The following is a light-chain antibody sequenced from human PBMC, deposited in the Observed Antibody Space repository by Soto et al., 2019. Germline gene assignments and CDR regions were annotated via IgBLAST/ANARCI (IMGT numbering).Light chain of an antibody. CDR3: QQRQYWPPIT. CDR2: DAS. CDR1: LNVNSY. J-gene: IGKJ5*01. Sequence: VLTQSPATLSSSPGERATLSCRASLNVNSYLAWYQQKPGQAPRLLIYDASNRAAGIPARFSGSGSGTDFTLTISSLEPEDFAIYYCQQRQYWPPITFGQGTRLEIK. V-gene: IGKV3-11*01.